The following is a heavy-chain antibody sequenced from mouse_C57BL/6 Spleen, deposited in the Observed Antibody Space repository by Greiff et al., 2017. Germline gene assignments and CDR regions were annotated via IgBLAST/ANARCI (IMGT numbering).Heavy chain of an antibody. Sequence: VQLQQSGAELMKPGASVKLSCTATGYTFTGYWIEWVKQRPGHGLEWIGEIFPGSGSTYYNEKFKGKVTFSADTSSNTAYMQLSSLTTEDAAIYYCGRQPFAYWGQGTLVTVSA. V-gene: IGHV1-9*01. CDR2: IFPGSGST. CDR1: GYTFTGYW. J-gene: IGHJ3*01. CDR3: GRQPFAY.